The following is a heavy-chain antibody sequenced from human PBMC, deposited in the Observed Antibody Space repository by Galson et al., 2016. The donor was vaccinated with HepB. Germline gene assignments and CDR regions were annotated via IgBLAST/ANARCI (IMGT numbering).Heavy chain of an antibody. V-gene: IGHV4-34*01. CDR2: IDHGGST. CDR3: ARDSGVGASRWFDA. J-gene: IGHJ5*02. D-gene: IGHD1-26*01. Sequence: SETLSLTCAVYGGSISGHYWSWIRQPPGKGLEWIGEIDHGGSTTYNPSLKSRVTISLETSKNQSSLKVKSVTAADTAVYYCARDSGVGASRWFDAWGQGTLVTVSS. CDR1: GGSISGHY.